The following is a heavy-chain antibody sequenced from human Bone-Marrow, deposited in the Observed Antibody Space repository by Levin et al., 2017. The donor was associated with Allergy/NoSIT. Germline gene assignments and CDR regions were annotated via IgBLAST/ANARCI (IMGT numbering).Heavy chain of an antibody. V-gene: IGHV3-11*06. Sequence: GESLKISCAASGFTFSDYYMSWIRQAPGKGLEWVSYISSSSSYTNYADSVKGRFTISRDNAKNSLYLQMNSLRAEDTAVYYCARDSPIVDDYIWGSYRYHTGYNWFDPWGQGTLVTVSS. D-gene: IGHD3-16*02. CDR1: GFTFSDYY. J-gene: IGHJ5*02. CDR2: ISSSSSYT. CDR3: ARDSPIVDDYIWGSYRYHTGYNWFDP.